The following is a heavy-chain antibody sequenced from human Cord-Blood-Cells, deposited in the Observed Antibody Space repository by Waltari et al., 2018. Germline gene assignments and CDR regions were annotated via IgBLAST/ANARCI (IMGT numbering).Heavy chain of an antibody. J-gene: IGHJ2*01. CDR2: IKRSGGST. CDR1: GYTFTSYY. Sequence: QVQLVQSGAEVKKPGASVKVSCKASGYTFTSYYMHWVRQAPGQGLEWMGIIKRSGGSTSNAQKFQGRVTMTRDTSTSTVYMELSSLRSEDTAVYYCARAAVVTAGPTRYFDLWGRGTLVTVSS. CDR3: ARAAVVTAGPTRYFDL. V-gene: IGHV1-46*03. D-gene: IGHD2-21*02.